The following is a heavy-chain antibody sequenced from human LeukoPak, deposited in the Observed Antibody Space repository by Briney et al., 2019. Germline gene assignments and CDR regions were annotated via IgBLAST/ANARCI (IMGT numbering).Heavy chain of an antibody. J-gene: IGHJ5*02. CDR2: IYYSGST. CDR3: ARRPPRIAAAGNWFDP. D-gene: IGHD6-13*01. CDR1: GGSISSSSYY. Sequence: SETLSLTCTVSGGSISSSSYYWGWIRQPPGKGLEWIGSIYYSGSTYYNPSLKRRVTISVDTSKNQFSLRLSSVTAADTAVYYCARRPPRIAAAGNWFDPWGQGTLVTVSS. V-gene: IGHV4-39*07.